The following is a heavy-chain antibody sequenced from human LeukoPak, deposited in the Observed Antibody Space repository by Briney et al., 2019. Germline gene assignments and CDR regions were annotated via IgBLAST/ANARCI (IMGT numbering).Heavy chain of an antibody. J-gene: IGHJ4*02. CDR2: INPNSGGT. CDR3: ARGPRRRSGGYDY. Sequence: ASVKVSCKASGYTFTGYYMHWVRQAPGQGLEWMGRINPNSGGTNYAQKFQGRVTMTRDTSISTAYMEMSRLRSEDTAVYYCARGPRRRSGGYDYWGQGPLVTVSS. V-gene: IGHV1-2*06. CDR1: GYTFTGYY. D-gene: IGHD6-19*01.